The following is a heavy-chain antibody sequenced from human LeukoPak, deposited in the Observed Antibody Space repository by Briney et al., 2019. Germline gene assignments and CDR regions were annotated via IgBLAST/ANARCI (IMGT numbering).Heavy chain of an antibody. D-gene: IGHD3-3*01. CDR3: ARGPGRNPVFGVFIKYMDV. Sequence: PSETLSLTCTVSGASITSYYWSWIRQPPGKGLEWIGYISYSGITNFNPSLKSRVTISEDTSKNQFSLRLGSVTAADTAVYYCARGPGRNPVFGVFIKYMDVWGKGTTVTVSS. J-gene: IGHJ6*03. CDR2: ISYSGIT. CDR1: GASITSYY. V-gene: IGHV4-59*01.